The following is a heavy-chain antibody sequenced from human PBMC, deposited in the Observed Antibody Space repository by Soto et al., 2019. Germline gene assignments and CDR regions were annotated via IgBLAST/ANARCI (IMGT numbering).Heavy chain of an antibody. V-gene: IGHV3-30-3*01. D-gene: IGHD4-4*01. J-gene: IGHJ5*02. CDR1: GSTFPNYP. CDR3: VRGGYSSSWERFDP. CDR2: ISHDGVTK. Sequence: VQLVESGGGVIHPGKSLRLSCTASGSTFPNYPMHWVRQAPDKGLGRVAVISHDGVTKNSADSVKGRFTIPRDNSRNKLYLQMSSLRIEDTPMYYCVRGGYSSSWERFDPLGQGTLVTVSS.